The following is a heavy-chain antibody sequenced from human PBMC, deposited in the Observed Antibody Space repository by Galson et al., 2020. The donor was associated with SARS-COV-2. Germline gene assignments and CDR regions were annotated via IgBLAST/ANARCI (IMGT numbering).Heavy chain of an antibody. D-gene: IGHD6-19*01. Sequence: SGPTLANPTQTLTLTCTFPGYSLSTSAMCVSWIGQPPGKELEWHAHIDWEDDKYYSTALKTKPTIPKDTSKNPVVLTMTNMDPVDTATYYCARTRIAVACSPFDYWGQGTLVTVSS. CDR1: GYSLSTSAMC. CDR3: ARTRIAVACSPFDY. J-gene: IGHJ4*02. V-gene: IGHV2-70*01. CDR2: IDWEDDK.